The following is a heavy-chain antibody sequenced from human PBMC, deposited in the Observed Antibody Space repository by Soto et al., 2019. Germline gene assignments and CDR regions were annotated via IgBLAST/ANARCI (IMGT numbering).Heavy chain of an antibody. CDR1: GFTFSDYY. J-gene: IGHJ5*02. Sequence: GGSLRLSCAASGFTFSDYYMSWIRQAPGKGLEWVSYISSSSSYTNYADSVKGRFTISRDNAKNSLYLQMNSLRAEDTAVYYCARDQGYCSGGSCENWFDPWGQGTLVTVSS. CDR3: ARDQGYCSGGSCENWFDP. CDR2: ISSSSSYT. V-gene: IGHV3-11*06. D-gene: IGHD2-15*01.